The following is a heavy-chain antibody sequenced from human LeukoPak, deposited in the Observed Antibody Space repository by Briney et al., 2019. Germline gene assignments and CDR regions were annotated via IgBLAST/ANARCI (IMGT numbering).Heavy chain of an antibody. CDR1: GFTFSTYS. CDR3: AKGRAAAYYFDY. CDR2: ISGSGGNT. D-gene: IGHD6-13*01. V-gene: IGHV3-23*01. Sequence: GGSLRLSCAASGFTFSTYSMTWVRQAPGKGLEWVSAISGSGGNTYYADSVKGRFTISRGNSKNTLYLQMNSLRAEDTALYYCAKGRAAAYYFDYWGQGTLVTVSS. J-gene: IGHJ4*02.